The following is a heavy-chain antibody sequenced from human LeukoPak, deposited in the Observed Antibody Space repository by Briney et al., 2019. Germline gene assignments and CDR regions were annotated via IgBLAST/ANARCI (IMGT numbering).Heavy chain of an antibody. CDR1: GFTFSSYE. CDR2: ISSSGSTI. J-gene: IGHJ4*02. V-gene: IGHV3-48*03. D-gene: IGHD5-18*01. Sequence: GGSLRLSCAASGFTFSSYEMNWVRQAPGKGLEWVSYISSSGSTIYYADSVKGRFTISRDNAKNSLYLQMNSLRAEDTAVYYCERLYSYGSYFDYWGQGTLVTVSS. CDR3: ERLYSYGSYFDY.